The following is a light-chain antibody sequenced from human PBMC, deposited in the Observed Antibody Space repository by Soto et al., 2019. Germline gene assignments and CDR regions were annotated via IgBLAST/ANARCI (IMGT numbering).Light chain of an antibody. CDR2: GAS. CDR3: QQYGSSPRT. Sequence: EIVLTQSPGTLSLSPGERATLSCRASQSVSSSYLAWYQQKPGQAPRLLIYGASSRATGIPDRISGSGSGTDFTLIISRLEPEDFAVYYCQQYGSSPRTFGQGTKLEIK. V-gene: IGKV3-20*01. CDR1: QSVSSSY. J-gene: IGKJ2*01.